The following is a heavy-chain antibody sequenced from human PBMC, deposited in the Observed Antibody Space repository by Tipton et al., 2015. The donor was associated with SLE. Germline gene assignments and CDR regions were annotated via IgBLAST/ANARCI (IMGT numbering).Heavy chain of an antibody. CDR3: ARHHGSGWLYGLDV. V-gene: IGHV4-34*01. D-gene: IGHD6-19*01. CDR2: VSHTRST. Sequence: WSWVRQPPGKGLEWIGEVSHTRSTNYNPSLKSRGTISLDTSNNQFSLRLSSVTAADTAVYYCARHHGSGWLYGLDVWGQGTTVTVSS. J-gene: IGHJ6*02.